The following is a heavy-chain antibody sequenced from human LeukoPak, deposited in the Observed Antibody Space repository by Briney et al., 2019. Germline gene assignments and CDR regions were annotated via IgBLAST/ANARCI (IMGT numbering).Heavy chain of an antibody. Sequence: GGSLRLSCAASGFTFSDYYMSWIRQAPGKGLEWVSYISSSGSTIYYADSVKGRFTISRDNAKNSLYLQMNSLRAKDTAVYYCATDSSGYYVPFDYWGQGTLVTVSS. J-gene: IGHJ4*02. CDR3: ATDSSGYYVPFDY. D-gene: IGHD3-22*01. V-gene: IGHV3-11*01. CDR2: ISSSGSTI. CDR1: GFTFSDYY.